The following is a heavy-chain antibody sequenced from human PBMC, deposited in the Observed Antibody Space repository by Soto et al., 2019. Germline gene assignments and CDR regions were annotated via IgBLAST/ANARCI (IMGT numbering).Heavy chain of an antibody. CDR3: ARLDCGGDCYPY. J-gene: IGHJ4*02. V-gene: IGHV4-34*01. CDR1: GGSFTGYY. CDR2: INHSGST. Sequence: SETLSLTCAVYGGSFTGYYWRWIRQPPGKGLEWIGEINHSGSTNYNPSLKSRVTISVDTSKNQFSLKLSSVTAADTAVYYCARLDCGGDCYPYWGQGTLVTVS. D-gene: IGHD2-21*02.